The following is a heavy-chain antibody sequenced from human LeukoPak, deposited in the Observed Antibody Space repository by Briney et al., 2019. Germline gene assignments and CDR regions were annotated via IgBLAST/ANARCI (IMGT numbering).Heavy chain of an antibody. V-gene: IGHV1-18*01. D-gene: IGHD6-19*01. CDR2: INPNSGGT. J-gene: IGHJ4*02. Sequence: ASVKVSCKASAYTFTRYGISWVRQAPGQGLEWMGWINPNSGGTNYAQKFQGRVTMTRDTSTSTVYMELSSLRSEDTAVYYCARDREGIAVARFDYWGQGTLVTVSS. CDR1: AYTFTRYG. CDR3: ARDREGIAVARFDY.